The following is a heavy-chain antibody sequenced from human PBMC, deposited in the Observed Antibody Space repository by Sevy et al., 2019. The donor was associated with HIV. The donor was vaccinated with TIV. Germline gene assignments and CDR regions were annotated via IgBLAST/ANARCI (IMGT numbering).Heavy chain of an antibody. CDR3: SKDLAGPGRRYFDY. D-gene: IGHD6-13*01. J-gene: IGHJ4*02. V-gene: IGHV3-30*02. CDR2: IRYDGSDK. CDR1: GFTFSNYG. Sequence: GGSLRLSCAASGFTFSNYGMHWVRQVPGKGLERVTFIRYDGSDKYYAASVKGRFTISRDDSKNTLYLQIDSLTPEDTAIYYCSKDLAGPGRRYFDYWGQGTLVTVSS.